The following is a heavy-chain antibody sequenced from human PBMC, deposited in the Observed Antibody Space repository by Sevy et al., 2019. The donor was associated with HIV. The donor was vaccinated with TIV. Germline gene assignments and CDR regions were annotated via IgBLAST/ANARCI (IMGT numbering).Heavy chain of an antibody. D-gene: IGHD3-10*01. CDR3: ARGLYFDFGAY. V-gene: IGHV1-18*01. Sequence: ASVKVSCKTSGYTFNNYGISWVREAPGQGLEWMGWISVYGETNYAQKVQDRLTVTTDTSTATAYMELRSLRSDDTAVYYCARGLYFDFGAYWGQVTLVTVSS. J-gene: IGHJ4*02. CDR1: GYTFNNYG. CDR2: ISVYGET.